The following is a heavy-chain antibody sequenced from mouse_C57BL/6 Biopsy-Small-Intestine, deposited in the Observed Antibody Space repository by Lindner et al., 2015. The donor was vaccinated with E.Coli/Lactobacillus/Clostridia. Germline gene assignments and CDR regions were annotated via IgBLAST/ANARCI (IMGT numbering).Heavy chain of an antibody. V-gene: IGHV5-17*01. J-gene: IGHJ4*01. CDR2: ISSGSSTI. Sequence: VQLQESGGGLVKPGGSLKLSCAASGFTFSDYGMHWVRQAPEKGLEWVAYISSGSSTICYADTVKGRFTISRDNAKNTLFLQMTSLRSEDTAMYYCARPHYYAMDYWGQGTSVTVSS. CDR1: GFTFSDYG. CDR3: ARPHYYAMDY.